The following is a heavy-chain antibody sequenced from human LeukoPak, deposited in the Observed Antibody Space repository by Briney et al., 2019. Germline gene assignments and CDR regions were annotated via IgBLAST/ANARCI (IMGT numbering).Heavy chain of an antibody. CDR2: IIPSGHTT. CDR3: ARLETTPYYFDY. J-gene: IGHJ4*02. V-gene: IGHV3-48*04. Sequence: GGSLRLSCAASGFTFSSHGMNWVRQAPGKGLEWVSGIIPSGHTTYYADSVKGRFTISRDNAKNSLYLQMNSLRAEDTAVYYCARLETTPYYFDYWGQGTLVTVSS. CDR1: GFTFSSHG. D-gene: IGHD1-1*01.